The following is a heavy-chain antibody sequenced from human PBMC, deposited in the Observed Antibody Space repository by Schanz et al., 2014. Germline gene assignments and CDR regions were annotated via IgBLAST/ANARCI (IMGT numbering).Heavy chain of an antibody. CDR2: VSSSSSYT. CDR1: GFTFSDYY. J-gene: IGHJ4*02. D-gene: IGHD1-26*01. CDR3: ARGGSGSHYRLDY. V-gene: IGHV3-11*06. Sequence: QVQLVESGGGLVKPGGSLRLSCAASGFTFSDYYMSWIRQAPGKGLEWVSYVSSSSSYTHYADSVKGRFTISRDNAKNSLYLQMNSLRAEDTGLYFCARGGSGSHYRLDYWGQGTLVTGSS.